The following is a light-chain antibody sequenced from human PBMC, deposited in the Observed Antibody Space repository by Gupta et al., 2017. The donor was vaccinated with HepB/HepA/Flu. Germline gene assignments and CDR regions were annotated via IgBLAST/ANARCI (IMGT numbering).Light chain of an antibody. Sequence: IVLTQSPGTLSLSPGERATLSCRASQSVSSSYLAWYQQKPGQAPRLLIYGASSRATDIPDRFSGSGSGTDFTLTISRLEPEDFAVYYCQQYSSSLCNFGQRTKLEIK. CDR2: GAS. J-gene: IGKJ2*04. CDR1: QSVSSSY. CDR3: QQYSSSLCN. V-gene: IGKV3-20*01.